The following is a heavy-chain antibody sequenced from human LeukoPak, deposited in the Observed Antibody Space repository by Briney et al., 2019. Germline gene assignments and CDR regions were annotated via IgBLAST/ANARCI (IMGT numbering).Heavy chain of an antibody. CDR2: INPSGGST. CDR1: GYTFTSYY. Sequence: ASVKVSCKASGYTFTSYYMHWERQAPGQGLEWMGIINPSGGSTSYAQKFQGRVTMTRDTSTSTVYMELSSLRSEDTAVYYCARAVGATLTNYYFDYWGQGTLVTVSS. V-gene: IGHV1-46*01. J-gene: IGHJ4*02. CDR3: ARAVGATLTNYYFDY. D-gene: IGHD1-26*01.